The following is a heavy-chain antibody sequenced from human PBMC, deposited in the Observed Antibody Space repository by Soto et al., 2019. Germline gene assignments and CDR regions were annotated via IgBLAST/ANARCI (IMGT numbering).Heavy chain of an antibody. CDR1: GYTFTSYS. Sequence: ASVKVSCKASGYTFTSYSIHWVRQAPGQRPEWMGWVYSGNGNTKYSKKFQGRITISRDTSASTAYMELSSLRSEDTAVYYCARGGYFDSSNYLAYWGLGTLVTVSS. V-gene: IGHV1-3*04. J-gene: IGHJ4*02. CDR2: VYSGNGNT. CDR3: ARGGYFDSSNYLAY. D-gene: IGHD3-22*01.